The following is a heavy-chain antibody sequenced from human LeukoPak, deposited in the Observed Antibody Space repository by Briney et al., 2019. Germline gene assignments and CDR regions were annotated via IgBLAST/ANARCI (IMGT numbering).Heavy chain of an antibody. D-gene: IGHD5-12*01. CDR1: GGSINSDY. CDR3: VRRDHGWIYFDC. J-gene: IGHJ4*02. Sequence: SETLSLTCAVSGGSINSDYWSWIRQPPAKGLEWIGDIYYTGRNNYNPSLESRVTISLDTSKNHLSLTLTSVLAADTAIYYCVRRDHGWIYFDCWGQGILVTVS. V-gene: IGHV4-59*08. CDR2: IYYTGRN.